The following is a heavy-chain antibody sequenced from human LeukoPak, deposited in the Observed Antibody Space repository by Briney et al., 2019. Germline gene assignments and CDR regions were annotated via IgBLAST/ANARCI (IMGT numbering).Heavy chain of an antibody. CDR2: IYYCGST. V-gene: IGHV4-59*01. Sequence: SETLSLTCTVSGGSISSYYWSWIRQPPGKGLEWIGYIYYCGSTNYNPSLKSRVTISVDTSKNQFSLKLSSVTAADTAVYYCARSGRYYYDSSGYYFYYYYGMDVWGQGTTVTVSS. J-gene: IGHJ6*02. D-gene: IGHD3-22*01. CDR3: ARSGRYYYDSSGYYFYYYYGMDV. CDR1: GGSISSYY.